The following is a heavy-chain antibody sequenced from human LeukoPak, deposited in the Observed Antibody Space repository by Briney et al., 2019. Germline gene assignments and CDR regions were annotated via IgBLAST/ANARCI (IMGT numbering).Heavy chain of an antibody. CDR1: GYTFASYG. D-gene: IGHD2-15*01. J-gene: IGHJ4*02. CDR3: ARVSGYCSGGSCYRGPYYFDY. V-gene: IGHV1-69*13. Sequence: GASVKVSCKASGYTFASYGISWVRQAPGQGLEWMGGIIPIFGTANYAQKFQGRVTITADESTSTAYMELSSLRSEDTAVYYCARVSGYCSGGSCYRGPYYFDYWGQGTLVTVSS. CDR2: IIPIFGTA.